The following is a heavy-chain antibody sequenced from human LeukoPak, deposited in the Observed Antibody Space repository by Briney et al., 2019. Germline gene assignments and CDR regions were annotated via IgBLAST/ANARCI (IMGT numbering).Heavy chain of an antibody. CDR2: IYYSGST. J-gene: IGHJ4*02. Sequence: PSETLSLTCTVSGGSISSYYWGWIRQPPGKGLEWIGYIYYSGSTNYNPSLKSRVTISVDTSKNQFSLKLSSVTAADTAVYYCAISSWPTSYYFDYWGQGTLVTVSS. D-gene: IGHD2-15*01. CDR1: GGSISSYY. V-gene: IGHV4-59*01. CDR3: AISSWPTSYYFDY.